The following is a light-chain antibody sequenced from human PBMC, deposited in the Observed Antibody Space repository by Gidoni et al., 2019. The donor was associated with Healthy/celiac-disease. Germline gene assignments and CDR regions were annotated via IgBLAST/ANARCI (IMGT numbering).Light chain of an antibody. CDR1: QSVSSY. Sequence: LVLTQSPATLSLSPGDRATLSCRASQSVSSYLDWYQQKPGQAPRLLIYDASNRHTGIPARFSGSGSGTDFTLTISSLEPEDFAAYYCQQRSNWPRTFGPGTKVEIK. J-gene: IGKJ3*01. CDR2: DAS. V-gene: IGKV3-11*01. CDR3: QQRSNWPRT.